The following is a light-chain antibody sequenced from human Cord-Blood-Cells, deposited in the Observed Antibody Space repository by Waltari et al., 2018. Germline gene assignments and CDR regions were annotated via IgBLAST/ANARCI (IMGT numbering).Light chain of an antibody. J-gene: IGLJ2*01. CDR3: CSYAGSSTFGVV. Sequence: QSALTQPASVSGSPGQSITIPFPGPSTYARSYNPASWYQQHPGKAPKLMIYEGSKRPSGVSNRFSGSKSGNTASLTISGLQAEDEADYYCCSYAGSSTFGVVFGGGTKLTVL. CDR1: STYARSYNP. V-gene: IGLV2-23*03. CDR2: EGS.